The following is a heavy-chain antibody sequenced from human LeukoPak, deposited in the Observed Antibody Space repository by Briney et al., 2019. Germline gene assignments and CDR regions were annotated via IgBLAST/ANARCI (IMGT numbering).Heavy chain of an antibody. CDR1: GFTFSSYG. CDR2: ISYDGSNK. D-gene: IGHD4-17*01. V-gene: IGHV3-30*18. Sequence: PGRSLRLSCAASGFTFSSYGMHWVRQAPGKGLEWVAVISYDGSNKYYADSVKGRFTISRDNSKNTLYLQMNSLRAEDTAVYYCAKDPNGDYIGAFDFWGQGTMVTVSS. CDR3: AKDPNGDYIGAFDF. J-gene: IGHJ3*01.